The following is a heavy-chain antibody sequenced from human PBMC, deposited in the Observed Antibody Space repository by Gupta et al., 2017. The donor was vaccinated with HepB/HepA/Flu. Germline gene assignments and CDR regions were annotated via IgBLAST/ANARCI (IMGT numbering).Heavy chain of an antibody. Sequence: QITLKESGPTLVKPTQTLTLTCTFSGFSLSTSGVGVGWIRQPPGKALEWLALIYWDDDKRYSPSLKSRLTITKDTSKNQVVLTMNNMDPVDTATYYCAHSLVGSGYSATADYDCDYWGQGTLVTVSS. CDR3: AHSLVGSGYSATADYDCDY. J-gene: IGHJ4*02. CDR2: IYWDDDK. V-gene: IGHV2-5*02. CDR1: GFSLSTSGVG. D-gene: IGHD3-3*01.